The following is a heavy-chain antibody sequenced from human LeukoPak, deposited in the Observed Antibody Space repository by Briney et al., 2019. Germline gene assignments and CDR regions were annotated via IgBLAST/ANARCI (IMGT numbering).Heavy chain of an antibody. CDR3: ARDPHSGSTVD. J-gene: IGHJ4*02. V-gene: IGHV4-34*01. CDR1: GGSFSGYY. D-gene: IGHD1-26*01. CDR2: INHSGST. Sequence: PSETLSLTCAVYGGSFSGYYWSWIRQPPGKGLEWIGEINHSGSTNYNPSLKSRVTISVDTSKNQFSLKLSSVTAADTAVYYCARDPHSGSTVDWGQGTLVTVSS.